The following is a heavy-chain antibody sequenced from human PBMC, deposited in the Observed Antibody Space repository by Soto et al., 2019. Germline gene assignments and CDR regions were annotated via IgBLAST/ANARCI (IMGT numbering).Heavy chain of an antibody. V-gene: IGHV4-31*02. CDR1: GGSISSVNHY. CDR2: IFDRGTT. Sequence: QVQLEQSGPGLVKPSQPLSLTCNISGGSISSVNHYWSWIRQSPGEGLEWIGYIFDRGTTHYNPSLKGRVTISGDTSQSQFSLTIHSVTVAHTAVYYCAREVAGTGAFDYWGQGTLVTVSS. D-gene: IGHD2-8*02. J-gene: IGHJ4*02. CDR3: AREVAGTGAFDY.